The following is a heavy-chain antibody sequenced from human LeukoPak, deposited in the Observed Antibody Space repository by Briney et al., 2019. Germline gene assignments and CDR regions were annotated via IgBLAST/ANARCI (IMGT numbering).Heavy chain of an antibody. V-gene: IGHV4-34*11. CDR3: VRREGYSSSPLGS. CDR2: VHSSGIN. Sequence: SETLSPTCAVYGGSFSGYYWTWIRQPPGKGLEWIGYVHSSGINHYSPAVRSRVTMSLDTSKNQFSLNLSSVTAADTAFYYCVRREGYSSSPLGSWGQGTLVTVSS. D-gene: IGHD2-15*01. CDR1: GGSFSGYY. J-gene: IGHJ5*02.